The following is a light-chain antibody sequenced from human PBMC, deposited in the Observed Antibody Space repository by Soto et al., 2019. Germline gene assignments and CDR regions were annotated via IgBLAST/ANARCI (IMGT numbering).Light chain of an antibody. CDR2: DVT. CDR3: SSYTTSNTRQIV. J-gene: IGLJ1*01. V-gene: IGLV2-14*03. Sequence: QSLLAQPASLSGSPGQSSTLSCPGNSSDVGGYNYVSWYQHHPGKAPKLIIYDVTNRPSGVSNPFSGSKSGNTASLTISGLQPEDEADYYCSSYTTSNTRQIVFGTGTKVTV. CDR1: SSDVGGYNY.